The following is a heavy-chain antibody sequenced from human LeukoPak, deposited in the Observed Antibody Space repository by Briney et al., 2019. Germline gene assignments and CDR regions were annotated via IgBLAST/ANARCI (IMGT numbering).Heavy chain of an antibody. V-gene: IGHV4-61*01. Sequence: PSETLSLTCTVSGGSISSRSYYWSWIRQPPGKGLEWIAYIYYSGSTNYNPSLKSRVTISVDTSKNQFSLKLSSVTAADTAVYYCARVYYSNSYDYWYFDLWGRGTLVTVSS. CDR3: ARVYYSNSYDYWYFDL. CDR2: IYYSGST. D-gene: IGHD6-13*01. CDR1: GGSISSRSYY. J-gene: IGHJ2*01.